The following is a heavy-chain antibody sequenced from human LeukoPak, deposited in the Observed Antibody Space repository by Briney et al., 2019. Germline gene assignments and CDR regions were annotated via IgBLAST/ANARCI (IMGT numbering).Heavy chain of an antibody. Sequence: PSETLSLTCAVYGGSFSGYYRSWIRQPPGKGLEWIGEINHSGSTNYNPSLKSRVTISVDTSKNQFSLKLSSVTAADTAVYYCARGGYYGSGRMYDYWGQGTLVTVSS. CDR3: ARGGYYGSGRMYDY. CDR1: GGSFSGYY. CDR2: INHSGST. V-gene: IGHV4-34*01. J-gene: IGHJ4*02. D-gene: IGHD3-10*01.